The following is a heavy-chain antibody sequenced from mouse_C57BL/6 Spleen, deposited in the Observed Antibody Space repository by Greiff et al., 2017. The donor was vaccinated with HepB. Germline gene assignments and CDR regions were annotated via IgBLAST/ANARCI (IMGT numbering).Heavy chain of an antibody. Sequence: VQLQQPGTELVKPGASVKLSCKASGYTFTSYWMHWVKQRPGQGLEWIGNINPSNGGTNYNEKFKSKATLTVDKSTSTAYMQLSSLTSEDSAVYYCARPFYDDWYFDVWGTGTTVTVSS. CDR2: INPSNGGT. CDR1: GYTFTSYW. CDR3: ARPFYDDWYFDV. J-gene: IGHJ1*03. D-gene: IGHD2-12*01. V-gene: IGHV1-53*01.